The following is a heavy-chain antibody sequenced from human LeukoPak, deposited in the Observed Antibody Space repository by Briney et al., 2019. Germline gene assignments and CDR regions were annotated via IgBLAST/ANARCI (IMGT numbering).Heavy chain of an antibody. D-gene: IGHD3-10*01. Sequence: GWSLRLSCAASGFTFSSYWMHWVRQAPGKGLVWVSRINSDGSGTSYADSVKGRFTISRDHAKNTLYLQMNSLRAEDTAVYYCAVAKAITMVRGAPRHFDNWGQGTLVTVSS. J-gene: IGHJ4*02. CDR1: GFTFSSYW. V-gene: IGHV3-74*01. CDR3: AVAKAITMVRGAPRHFDN. CDR2: INSDGSGT.